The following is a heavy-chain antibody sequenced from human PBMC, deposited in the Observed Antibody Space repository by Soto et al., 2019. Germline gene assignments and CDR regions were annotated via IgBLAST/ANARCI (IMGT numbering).Heavy chain of an antibody. Sequence: QVQLVQSGAEVKKPGASVKVSCKASGYTFTGYYMHWVRQAPGQGLEWMGWINPNSGGTNYAQKCQGRVTMTRDTSISTAYMELSRLRSDDTAVYYCARDGQGRSGSYDPHWGQGTLVTVSS. CDR1: GYTFTGYY. D-gene: IGHD1-26*01. CDR3: ARDGQGRSGSYDPH. J-gene: IGHJ4*02. V-gene: IGHV1-2*02. CDR2: INPNSGGT.